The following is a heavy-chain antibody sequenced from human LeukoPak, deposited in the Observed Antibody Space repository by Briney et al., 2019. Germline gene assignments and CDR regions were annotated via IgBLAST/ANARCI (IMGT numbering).Heavy chain of an antibody. D-gene: IGHD3-9*01. V-gene: IGHV3-74*01. CDR1: GFTFSNYW. CDR3: ARDMTGYSDY. J-gene: IGHJ4*02. CDR2: INRDGSST. Sequence: GRSLRLSCVASGFTFSNYWMHWVRQAPGKGLVWVSRINRDGSSTNYADSVKGRFTISRDNAKNTLYLQMNSLRAENTAVYYCARDMTGYSDYWGQGTLVTVSS.